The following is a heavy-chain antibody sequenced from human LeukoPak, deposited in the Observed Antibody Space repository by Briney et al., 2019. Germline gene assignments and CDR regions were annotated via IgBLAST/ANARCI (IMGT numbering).Heavy chain of an antibody. J-gene: IGHJ4*02. Sequence: GGTLRLSCAAPGFTFSSYSMNWVRQAPGKGLEWGSSISSSSSYIYYAESVKGRFTISRDNAKNSLYLQMNSLRAEDTAVYYCAIITIFGASWWGQGTLVTVSS. V-gene: IGHV3-21*01. D-gene: IGHD3-3*01. CDR3: AIITIFGASW. CDR2: ISSSSSYI. CDR1: GFTFSSYS.